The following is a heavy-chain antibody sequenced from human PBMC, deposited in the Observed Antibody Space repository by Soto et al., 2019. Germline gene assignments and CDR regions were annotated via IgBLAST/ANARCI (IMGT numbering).Heavy chain of an antibody. Sequence: EVQLVESGGGLVQPGGSLRLFCAASGITFRSYSMNWVRQAPGKGLEWVSFISETGTTMYYQDSVKGRFTISRDNAKNSLFLQMNSLRAEDTAVYYCAPQGLGATGYPYRGQGTLVGVAS. CDR3: APQGLGATGYPY. V-gene: IGHV3-48*01. CDR1: GITFRSYS. D-gene: IGHD1-26*01. J-gene: IGHJ4*02. CDR2: ISETGTTM.